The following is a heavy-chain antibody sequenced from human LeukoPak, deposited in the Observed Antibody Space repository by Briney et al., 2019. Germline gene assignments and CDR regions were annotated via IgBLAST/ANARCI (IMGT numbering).Heavy chain of an antibody. V-gene: IGHV3-53*01. J-gene: IGHJ4*02. CDR2: IYSGGST. CDR1: GFTVSSNY. Sequence: PGGSLRLSCAASGFTVSSNYMSWVRQAPGKGLEWVSVIYSGGSTYYADSVKGRFTISRDNSKNTLYLRVNSLRAEDTAVYYCAREGDSGYYPYWGQGTLVTVSS. D-gene: IGHD3-22*01. CDR3: AREGDSGYYPY.